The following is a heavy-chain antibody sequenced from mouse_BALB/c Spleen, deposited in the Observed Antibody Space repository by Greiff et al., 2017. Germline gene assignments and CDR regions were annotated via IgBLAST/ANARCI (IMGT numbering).Heavy chain of an antibody. CDR2: IYPGDGDT. CDR1: GYAFSSSW. CDR3: ARSGRGYFDY. Sequence: VQLQQSGPELVKPGASVKISCKASGYAFSSSWMNWVKQRPGQGLEWIGRIYPGDGDTNYNGKFKGKATLTADKSSSTAYMQLSSLTSVDSAVYFCARSGRGYFDYWGQGTTLTVSS. J-gene: IGHJ2*01. V-gene: IGHV1-82*01.